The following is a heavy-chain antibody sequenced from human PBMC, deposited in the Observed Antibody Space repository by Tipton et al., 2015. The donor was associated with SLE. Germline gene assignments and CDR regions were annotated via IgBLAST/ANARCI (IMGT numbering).Heavy chain of an antibody. D-gene: IGHD4-11*01. CDR1: GASVNNFY. J-gene: IGHJ3*02. CDR2: IHYSGTT. V-gene: IGHV4-59*02. CDR3: ARPRERDYNDAFDI. Sequence: GLVKPSETLALTCSVSGASVNNFYWTWIRQPPGKGPEWIGYIHYSGTTNYNPSLKSRVTMSVDTSKNQFSLNLRSVTAADTAMYYWARPRERDYNDAFDIWGQGTMVIVSS.